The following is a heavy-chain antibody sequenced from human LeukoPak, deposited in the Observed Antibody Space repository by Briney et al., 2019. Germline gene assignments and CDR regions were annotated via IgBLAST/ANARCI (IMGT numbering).Heavy chain of an antibody. CDR3: ARRRLGYYFDY. D-gene: IGHD5-24*01. J-gene: IGHJ4*02. CDR2: INPRGST. V-gene: IGHV4-34*01. Sequence: PGGSLRLSCGVYGGSFSGYYWSWIRQPPGKGLEWIVEINPRGSTNYNPSLKSRVTLSADTSKNQFSLTLNSVTAADTAVYYCARRRLGYYFDYWGQGTLVTVSS. CDR1: GGSFSGYY.